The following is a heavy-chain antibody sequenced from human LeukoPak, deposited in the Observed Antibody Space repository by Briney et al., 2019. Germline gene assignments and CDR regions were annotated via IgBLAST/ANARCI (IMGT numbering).Heavy chain of an antibody. J-gene: IGHJ3*01. Sequence: GASVQVSCTASGYTFSSYDINWVRQAPGQGLEWMGWMNPISGNTGFAQKFQGRVTLTRHTSIGTAYMEMSSLRSDDTAVYYCARVPPHHEGITSYSAAFDLWGQWTMVTVYS. V-gene: IGHV1-8*01. CDR1: GYTFSSYD. CDR3: ARVPPHHEGITSYSAAFDL. D-gene: IGHD3-10*01. CDR2: MNPISGNT.